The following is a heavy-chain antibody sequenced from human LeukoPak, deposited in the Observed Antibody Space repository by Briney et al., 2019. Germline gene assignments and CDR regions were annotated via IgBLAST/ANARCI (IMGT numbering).Heavy chain of an antibody. CDR1: GDSVSSNSAA. J-gene: IGHJ4*02. V-gene: IGHV6-1*01. CDR3: ARDRGRSGYYHQYYFDY. D-gene: IGHD3-22*01. CDR2: TYYRSKWYN. Sequence: SQTLSLTCAISGDSVSSNSAAWNWIRQSPSRGLEWLGRTYYRSKWYNDYAVSVKSRITINPDTSKNQFSLQLNSVTPEDTAVYYCARDRGRSGYYHQYYFDYWGQGTLVTVSS.